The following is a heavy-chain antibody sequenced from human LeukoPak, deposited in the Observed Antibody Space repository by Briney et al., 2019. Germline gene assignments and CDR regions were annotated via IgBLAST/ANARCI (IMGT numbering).Heavy chain of an antibody. CDR2: IRSKTYGGTS. CDR1: GFSFGDYA. D-gene: IGHD2-15*01. Sequence: GGSLRLSCTTSGFSFGDYAVGWFRQAPGMGLEWLGFIRSKTYGGTSEYAASLKGRFTMTRDDSKSIAYLQMNSLKIEDTAVYYCGRAPRPVAWNWFDPWGQGTLVTVSS. CDR3: GRAPRPVAWNWFDP. V-gene: IGHV3-49*03. J-gene: IGHJ5*02.